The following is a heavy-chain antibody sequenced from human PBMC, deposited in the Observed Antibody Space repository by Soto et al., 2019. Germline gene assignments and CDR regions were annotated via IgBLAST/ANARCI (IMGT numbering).Heavy chain of an antibody. CDR2: IIGSGGST. CDR3: ARDRYEFWSGYISTDAFDM. CDR1: GFTFNSYA. Sequence: GGSLRLSCAASGFTFNSYAMSWFRQAPGKGLEWVSTIIGSGGSTYYADSVKGRFSVSRDNSKNTLYLQMNSLRDEDTAMYYCARDRYEFWSGYISTDAFDMWGEGTLVTVSS. J-gene: IGHJ3*02. V-gene: IGHV3-23*01. D-gene: IGHD3-3*01.